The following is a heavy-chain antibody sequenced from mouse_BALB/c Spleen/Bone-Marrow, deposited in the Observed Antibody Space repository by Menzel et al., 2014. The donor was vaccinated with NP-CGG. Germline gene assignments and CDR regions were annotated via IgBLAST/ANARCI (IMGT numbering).Heavy chain of an antibody. V-gene: IGHV1-9*01. Sequence: VNVVESGAELMKTGASVKISCKATGYTFSSYWIEWVKQRPGHGLEWIGEILPGSDSTNYNEKFKGKVTFTADTSSNTAYTQLSSLTSEDSAVYYCARERGYWGQGTLVTVSA. J-gene: IGHJ3*01. CDR1: GYTFSSYW. CDR2: ILPGSDST. CDR3: ARERGY.